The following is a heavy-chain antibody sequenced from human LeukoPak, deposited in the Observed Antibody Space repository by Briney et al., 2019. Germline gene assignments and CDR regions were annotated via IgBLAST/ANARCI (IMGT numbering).Heavy chain of an antibody. J-gene: IGHJ4*02. Sequence: SETLSLTCTVSGVSISSYYWNWIRQSPGKGLEWIGHIHYSGSTHYNPSLQSRVSISIDTSKKHFSLNLRSVTAVDTAVYYCARWGHFDTSGYFVVDYWGQGTLVTVSS. CDR2: IHYSGST. D-gene: IGHD3-22*01. CDR1: GVSISSYY. CDR3: ARWGHFDTSGYFVVDY. V-gene: IGHV4-59*01.